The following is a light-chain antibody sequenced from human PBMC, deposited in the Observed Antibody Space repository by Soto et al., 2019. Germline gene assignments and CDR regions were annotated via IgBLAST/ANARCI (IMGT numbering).Light chain of an antibody. J-gene: IGKJ4*01. V-gene: IGKV3-15*01. CDR1: QSLSNN. Sequence: EIVMTQSPATLSLSPGERATLSCRASQSLSNNLAWYQQKPGQAPRLLIYFTSTRATGIPARFSGSGSGTEFTLTISSLQSEDFAVYYCQQYNTWPLTFGGGTKVETK. CDR2: FTS. CDR3: QQYNTWPLT.